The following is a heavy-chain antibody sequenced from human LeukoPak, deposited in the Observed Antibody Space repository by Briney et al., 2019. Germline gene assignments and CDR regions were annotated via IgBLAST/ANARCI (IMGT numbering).Heavy chain of an antibody. CDR3: AREAPYCSGGSCYSVTWFDP. J-gene: IGHJ5*02. V-gene: IGHV3-23*01. Sequence: GGSLRLSCAASGFTFSSYAMSWVRQAPGKGLEWVSAISGSGGSTYYADSVKGRFTISRDNAKNSLYLQMNSLRAEDTAVYYCAREAPYCSGGSCYSVTWFDPWGQGTLVTVSS. CDR2: ISGSGGST. CDR1: GFTFSSYA. D-gene: IGHD2-15*01.